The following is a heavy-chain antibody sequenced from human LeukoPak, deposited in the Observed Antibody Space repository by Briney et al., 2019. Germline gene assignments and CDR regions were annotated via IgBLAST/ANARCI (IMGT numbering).Heavy chain of an antibody. CDR3: AKDRFRAFITMVRGGYFDY. J-gene: IGHJ4*02. V-gene: IGHV3-23*01. D-gene: IGHD3-10*01. Sequence: GGSLRLSCAASGFTFSSYAMSWVRQAPGKGLEWVSAISGSGGSTYYADSVKGRFTISRDNSKNTLYLQMNSLRAEDTAVYYCAKDRFRAFITMVRGGYFDYWGQGTLVTVSS. CDR1: GFTFSSYA. CDR2: ISGSGGST.